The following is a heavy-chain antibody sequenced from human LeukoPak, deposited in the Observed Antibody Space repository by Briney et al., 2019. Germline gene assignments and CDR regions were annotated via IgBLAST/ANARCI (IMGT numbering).Heavy chain of an antibody. Sequence: QAGGSLRLSCAASGFTFSSYWMHWVRQAPGKGPVWVSRIKSDGSTNYADSVKGRFTISRDNAKNTVSLQMNSLRAEDTGVYYCARAPSEIGGYYPEYLRHWGQGTLVTVSS. V-gene: IGHV3-74*01. CDR3: ARAPSEIGGYYPEYLRH. CDR1: GFTFSSYW. CDR2: IKSDGST. J-gene: IGHJ1*01. D-gene: IGHD3-22*01.